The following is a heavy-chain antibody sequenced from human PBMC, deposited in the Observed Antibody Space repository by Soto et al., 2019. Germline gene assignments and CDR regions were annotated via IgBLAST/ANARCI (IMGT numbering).Heavy chain of an antibody. CDR1: GFTINRND. CDR2: MSFDGNHQ. J-gene: IGHJ6*02. D-gene: IGHD3-3*01. Sequence: XGSLRLSCAAAGFTINRNDMYWVRQAPGKGLEWVAVMSFDGNHQHYADSVKGRFTISRDNSKNTLSLEMNSLRRDDTAVYYCASCERFPRVGVDYYALDLWGQGTTVTAP. V-gene: IGHV3-30*03. CDR3: ASCERFPRVGVDYYALDL.